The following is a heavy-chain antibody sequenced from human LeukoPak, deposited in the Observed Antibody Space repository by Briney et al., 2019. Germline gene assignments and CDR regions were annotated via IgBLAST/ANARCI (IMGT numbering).Heavy chain of an antibody. D-gene: IGHD6-13*01. V-gene: IGHV4-31*03. CDR2: IYYSGST. J-gene: IGHJ4*02. CDR1: GGSISSGGYY. CDR3: ARAPNPYSSSWYYFGY. Sequence: SQTLSLTCTVSGGSISSGGYYWSWIRQHPGKGLEWIGYIYYSGSTYYNPSLKSRVTISVDTSKNQFSLKLSSVTAADTAVYYCARAPNPYSSSWYYFGYWGQGTLVTVSS.